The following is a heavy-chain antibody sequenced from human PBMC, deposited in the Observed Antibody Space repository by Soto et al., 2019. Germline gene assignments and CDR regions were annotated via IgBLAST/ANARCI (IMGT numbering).Heavy chain of an antibody. Sequence: GESLKISCKGSGYSFTSYWIGWVRQMPGKGLEWMGIIYPGDSDTRYSPSFQGQVTISANKSISTAYLQWSSLKASDTAMYYCARQETSVLRYFDWLRRSSPFDYWGQGTLVTVSS. J-gene: IGHJ4*02. V-gene: IGHV5-51*01. CDR3: ARQETSVLRYFDWLRRSSPFDY. CDR1: GYSFTSYW. D-gene: IGHD3-9*01. CDR2: IYPGDSDT.